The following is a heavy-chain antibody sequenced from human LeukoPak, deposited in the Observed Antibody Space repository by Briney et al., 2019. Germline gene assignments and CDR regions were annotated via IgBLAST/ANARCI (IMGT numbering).Heavy chain of an antibody. CDR3: AKGLSSGWNLKGSDY. V-gene: IGHV1-46*04. D-gene: IGHD6-19*01. CDR2: INPSSGST. CDR1: GYSFTTYY. J-gene: IGHJ4*02. Sequence: ASVKVSCKASGYSFTTYYVHWVRQAPGRGLEWVGVINPSSGSTTYAQNLQGRVTMTRATSTSTVYMELSSLRAEDTAVYYCAKGLSSGWNLKGSDYWGQGTLVTVSS.